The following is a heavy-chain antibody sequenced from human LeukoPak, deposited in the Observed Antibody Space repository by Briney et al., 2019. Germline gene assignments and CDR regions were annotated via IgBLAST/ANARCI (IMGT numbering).Heavy chain of an antibody. CDR1: GRSFSGYY. J-gene: IGHJ4*02. V-gene: IGHV4-34*01. Sequence: KTSETLSLTCAVYGRSFSGYYWSWIRQPPGKGLEWIGEINHSGSTNYNPSLKSRVTISVDTSKNQFSLKLSSVTAADTAVYYCARKDDGLRYFDWLSYTDYYFDYWGQGTLVTVSS. CDR3: ARKDDGLRYFDWLSYTDYYFDY. D-gene: IGHD3-9*01. CDR2: INHSGST.